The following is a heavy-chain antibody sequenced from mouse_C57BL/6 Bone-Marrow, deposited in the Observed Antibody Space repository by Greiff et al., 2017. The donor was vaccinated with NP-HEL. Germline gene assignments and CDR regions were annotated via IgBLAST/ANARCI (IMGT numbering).Heavy chain of an antibody. CDR1: GFTFSDFY. CDR3: ARDGGNYDAMDY. Sequence: EVKLMESGGGLVQSGRSLRLSCATSGFTFSDFYMEWVRQAPGKGLEWIAASRNKANDYTTEYSASVKGRFIVSRDTSQSILYLQMNALRAEDTAIYYCARDGGNYDAMDYWGQGTSVTVSS. J-gene: IGHJ4*01. D-gene: IGHD2-1*01. V-gene: IGHV7-1*01. CDR2: SRNKANDYTT.